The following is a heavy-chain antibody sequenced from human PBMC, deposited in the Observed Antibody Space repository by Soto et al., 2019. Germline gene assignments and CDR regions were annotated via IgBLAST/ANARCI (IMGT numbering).Heavy chain of an antibody. Sequence: QVQLVESGGGVVQPGRSLRLSCAASGFTFSTYGMSWVRQAPGKGLEGVAIISYDGIHKYYADSVKGRFTISRDNSRNTLYLQMNSLRAEDTAVYYCAKEIIAVSGPWDFDNWGQGTLVTVSS. V-gene: IGHV3-30*18. D-gene: IGHD6-19*01. CDR2: ISYDGIHK. J-gene: IGHJ4*02. CDR3: AKEIIAVSGPWDFDN. CDR1: GFTFSTYG.